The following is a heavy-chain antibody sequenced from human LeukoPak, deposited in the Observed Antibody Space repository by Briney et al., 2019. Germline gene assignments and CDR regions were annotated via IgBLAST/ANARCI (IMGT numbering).Heavy chain of an antibody. CDR1: EFTFSSYS. D-gene: IGHD1-26*01. J-gene: IGHJ4*02. CDR2: ISGSGGST. V-gene: IGHV3-23*01. Sequence: PGGSLRLSCAASEFTFSSYSMNWVRQAPGKGLEWVSAISGSGGSTYYADSVKGRFTISRDNSENTLYLQMNSLRAEDTAVYYCAKVSPSGSYFFDYWGQGTLVTVSS. CDR3: AKVSPSGSYFFDY.